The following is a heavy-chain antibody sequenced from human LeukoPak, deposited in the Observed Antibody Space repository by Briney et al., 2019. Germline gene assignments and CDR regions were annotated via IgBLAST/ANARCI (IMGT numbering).Heavy chain of an antibody. D-gene: IGHD7-27*01. CDR3: AADPGDY. J-gene: IGHJ4*02. Sequence: GGSLRLSCTASDSGFTFNTYWMSWVRQAPGKGLEWVANIKQEGSEKYYVDSVKDRFTISRDNVENSLYLQMNSLRAEDTAVYYCAADPGDYWGRGTLVTVSS. CDR1: GFTFNTYW. V-gene: IGHV3-7*01. CDR2: IKQEGSEK.